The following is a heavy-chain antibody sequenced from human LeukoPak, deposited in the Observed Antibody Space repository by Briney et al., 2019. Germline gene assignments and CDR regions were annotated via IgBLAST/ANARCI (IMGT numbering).Heavy chain of an antibody. CDR1: GGSFSGYY. Sequence: SETLSLTCAVYGGSFSGYYWNWIRQSPGKGLEWIGEINHSGSTNYNPSLKSRVTISVDTSKNQFSLKLSSVTAVDTAVYYCAKTPNAFVRGGYCFDSWGQGTLVTVSS. D-gene: IGHD6-6*01. J-gene: IGHJ4*02. CDR3: AKTPNAFVRGGYCFDS. V-gene: IGHV4-34*01. CDR2: INHSGST.